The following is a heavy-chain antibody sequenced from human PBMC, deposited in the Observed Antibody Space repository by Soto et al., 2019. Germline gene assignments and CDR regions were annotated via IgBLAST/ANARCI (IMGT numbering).Heavy chain of an antibody. CDR2: LYYSGST. D-gene: IGHD3-9*01. Sequence: PSETLSLTCTVSGGSVNSDSYYWTWIRQPPGKRLEWFGSLYYSGSTNYNPSLKSRVTISVDTSKNQFSLKLSSVTAADTAVYYCARHPGYYDILTGYTTYYFDYWGQGILVTVSS. V-gene: IGHV4-61*01. CDR3: ARHPGYYDILTGYTTYYFDY. J-gene: IGHJ4*02. CDR1: GGSVNSDSYY.